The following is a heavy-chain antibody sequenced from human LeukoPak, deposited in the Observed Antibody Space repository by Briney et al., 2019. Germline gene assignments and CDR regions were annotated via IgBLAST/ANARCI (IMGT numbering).Heavy chain of an antibody. CDR1: GDSVSSNSAA. D-gene: IGHD6-13*01. V-gene: IGHV6-1*01. CDR2: TYYRSKWYN. J-gene: IGHJ6*02. CDR3: ARSSSWYSSGDYYYYYGMDV. Sequence: PSQTLSLTCAISGDSVSSNSAAWNWIRQSPSRGLEWLGRTYYRSKWYNDYAVSVKNRITINPDTSKNQFSLQLNSVTPEDTAVYYCARSSSWYSSGDYYYYYGMDVWGQGTTVTVSS.